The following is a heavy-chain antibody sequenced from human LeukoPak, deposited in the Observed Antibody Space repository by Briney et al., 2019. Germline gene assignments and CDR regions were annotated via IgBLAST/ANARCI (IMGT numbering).Heavy chain of an antibody. CDR2: INSDGSST. CDR3: AKAPQGWSYFDY. Sequence: GGSLRLSCAASGFTFSSYWMHWVRQAPGKGLVWVSRINSDGSSTSYADSVKGRFTISRDNAKNTLYLQMNSLRAEDTAVYCCAKAPQGWSYFDYWGQGTLVTVSS. J-gene: IGHJ4*02. V-gene: IGHV3-74*01. CDR1: GFTFSSYW. D-gene: IGHD6-19*01.